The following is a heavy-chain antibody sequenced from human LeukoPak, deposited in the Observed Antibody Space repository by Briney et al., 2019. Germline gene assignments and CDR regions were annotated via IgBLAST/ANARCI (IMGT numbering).Heavy chain of an antibody. J-gene: IGHJ4*02. Sequence: GGSLRLSCAASGFTFSSYGMHWVRQAPGKGLEWVAVIWYDGSNKYYADSVKGRFTISRDNSKNTLYLQMNSLRAEDTAVYYCAIDKSYQLLGYFDYWGQGTLVTVSS. V-gene: IGHV3-33*01. CDR3: AIDKSYQLLGYFDY. CDR1: GFTFSSYG. D-gene: IGHD2-2*01. CDR2: IWYDGSNK.